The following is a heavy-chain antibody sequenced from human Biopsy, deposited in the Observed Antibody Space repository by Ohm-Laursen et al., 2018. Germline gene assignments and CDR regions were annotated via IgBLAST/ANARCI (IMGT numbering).Heavy chain of an antibody. CDR2: MNPDSGNT. J-gene: IGHJ4*02. CDR1: GFPFTFYE. V-gene: IGHV1-8*01. CDR3: ARFDNGFDK. Sequence: ASVKVACKTSGFPFTFYEINWVRQATGQGLEWLGWMNPDSGNTGSAQKFHDRVTMTMNTSINTAYLELSSLRSEDTAVYYCARFDNGFDKWGQGTLVTVSS. D-gene: IGHD2-8*01.